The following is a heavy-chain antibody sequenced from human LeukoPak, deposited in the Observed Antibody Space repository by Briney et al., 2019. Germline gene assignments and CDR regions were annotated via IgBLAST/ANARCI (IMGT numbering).Heavy chain of an antibody. D-gene: IGHD2-2*01. CDR3: AREGKRQYCSSTSCYGDWFDP. J-gene: IGHJ5*02. CDR2: INPNSGGT. V-gene: IGHV1-2*02. Sequence: ASVKVSCKASGYTFTGYYMHWVRQAPGQGLEWMGWINPNSGGTNYAQKFQGRVTMTRDTSISTAYMELSRLRSDDTAVYYCAREGKRQYCSSTSCYGDWFDPWGQGTLVTVSS. CDR1: GYTFTGYY.